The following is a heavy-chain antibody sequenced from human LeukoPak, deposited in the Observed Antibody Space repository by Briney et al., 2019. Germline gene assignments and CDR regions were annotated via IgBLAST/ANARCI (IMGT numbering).Heavy chain of an antibody. CDR3: AKDEGYGSGRFDY. J-gene: IGHJ4*02. CDR2: ISGSGGST. D-gene: IGHD3-10*01. CDR1: GFTFSSYA. V-gene: IGHV3-23*01. Sequence: GGSLRLSCAASGFTFSSYAMSWVRQAPGKGLEWVSRISGSGGSTYYADSVKGRFTISRDNAKKTLYLQMNSLRAEDSVVYYCAKDEGYGSGRFDYWGQGTLVTVSS.